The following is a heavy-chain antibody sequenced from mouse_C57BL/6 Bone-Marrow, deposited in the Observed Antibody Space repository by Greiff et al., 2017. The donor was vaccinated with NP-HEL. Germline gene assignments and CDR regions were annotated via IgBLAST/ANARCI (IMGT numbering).Heavy chain of an antibody. J-gene: IGHJ1*03. Sequence: EVQLKESGPELVKPGASVKIPCKASGYTFTDYNMDWVKQSHGKSLEWIGDINPNNGGTIYNQKFKGKATLTVDKSSSTAYMELRSLTSEDTAVYYCARGPYYYGSSHWYFDVWGTGTTVTVSS. CDR1: GYTFTDYN. CDR2: INPNNGGT. V-gene: IGHV1-18*01. D-gene: IGHD1-1*01. CDR3: ARGPYYYGSSHWYFDV.